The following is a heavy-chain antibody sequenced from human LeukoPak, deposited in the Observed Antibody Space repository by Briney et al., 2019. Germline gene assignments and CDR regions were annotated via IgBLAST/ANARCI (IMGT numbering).Heavy chain of an antibody. Sequence: SVKVSCTASGGTFSRYAISWVRQAPGQGLEWMGGIIPMFGTPNNAQKFQGRVRITADESTSTAYMELSSLRSDDTAVYYCARAGVGAPRVPFDYWGQGTLVTVSS. D-gene: IGHD1-26*01. CDR2: IIPMFGTP. CDR3: ARAGVGAPRVPFDY. CDR1: GGTFSRYA. V-gene: IGHV1-69*13. J-gene: IGHJ4*02.